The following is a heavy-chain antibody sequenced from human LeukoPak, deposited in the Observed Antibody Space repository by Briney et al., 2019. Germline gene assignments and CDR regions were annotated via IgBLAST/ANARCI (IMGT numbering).Heavy chain of an antibody. CDR2: ISSSGSYI. CDR1: GFTFSTYD. V-gene: IGHV3-21*04. CDR3: ARRAGGYSHPYDY. J-gene: IGHJ4*02. Sequence: GGSLRLSCAASGFTFSTYDMNWVRQAPGKGLEWVSSISSSGSYIYYADSVKGRFTISRDNSKNTLYLQMNSLGAEDTAVYYCARRAGGYSHPYDYWGQGILVTVSS. D-gene: IGHD4-23*01.